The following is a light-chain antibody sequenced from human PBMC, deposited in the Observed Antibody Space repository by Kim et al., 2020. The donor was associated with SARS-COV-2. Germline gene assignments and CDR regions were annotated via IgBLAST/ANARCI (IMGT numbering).Light chain of an antibody. CDR2: EVT. Sequence: PGRSVAISCSGTRGDVGSYKYVSWYQQHPGKSPKLIIYEVTKRPSGVPDRFSGSMSGNTASLTVSGLQAEDEADYYCASHGGYDYVFGTGTKVTVL. J-gene: IGLJ1*01. V-gene: IGLV2-8*01. CDR1: RGDVGSYKY. CDR3: ASHGGYDYV.